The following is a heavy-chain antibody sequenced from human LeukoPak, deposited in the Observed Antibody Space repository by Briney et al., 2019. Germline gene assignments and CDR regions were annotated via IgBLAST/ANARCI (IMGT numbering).Heavy chain of an antibody. CDR1: GFTFSSYA. CDR3: AREVVTFPDYYYYGMDV. Sequence: GGSLRLSCAASGFTFSSYAMSWVRQAPGKGLEWVSAISGSGGSTYYADSVKGRFTISRDNAKNSLSLQMNSLRADDTAVYYCAREVVTFPDYYYYGMDVWGQGTTVTVSS. CDR2: ISGSGGST. V-gene: IGHV3-23*01. D-gene: IGHD3-9*01. J-gene: IGHJ6*02.